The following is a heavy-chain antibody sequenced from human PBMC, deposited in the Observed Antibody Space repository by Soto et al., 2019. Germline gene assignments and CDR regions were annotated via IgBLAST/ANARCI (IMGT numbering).Heavy chain of an antibody. V-gene: IGHV1-69*13. Sequence: GASVKVSCKASGGTFSSYAISWVRQAPGQGLEWMGGIIPIFGTANYAQKLQGRVTITADESTSTAYMELSSLRSEDTAVYYCATVTAIGVDGMDVWGQGTTVTVSS. D-gene: IGHD2-21*02. CDR1: GGTFSSYA. J-gene: IGHJ6*02. CDR2: IIPIFGTA. CDR3: ATVTAIGVDGMDV.